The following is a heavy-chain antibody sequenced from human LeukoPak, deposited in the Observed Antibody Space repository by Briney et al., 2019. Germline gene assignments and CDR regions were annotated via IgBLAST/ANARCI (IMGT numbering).Heavy chain of an antibody. Sequence: ASVKVSCKASGYTFTGYYMHWVRQAPGQGLEWMGGIIPIFGTANYAQKFQGRVTITADESTSTAYMELSSLRSEDTAVYYCARDLDDSSGYYDYWGQGTLVTVSS. D-gene: IGHD3-22*01. CDR2: IIPIFGTA. V-gene: IGHV1-69*13. J-gene: IGHJ4*02. CDR1: GYTFTGYY. CDR3: ARDLDDSSGYYDY.